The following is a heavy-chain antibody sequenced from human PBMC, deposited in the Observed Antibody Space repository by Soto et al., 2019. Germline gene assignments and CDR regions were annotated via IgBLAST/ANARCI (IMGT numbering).Heavy chain of an antibody. D-gene: IGHD2-15*01. Sequence: GGSLRLSCVASGFTYSYYWMSWVRQAPGRGLEWVARIKFDGTGIQYADSAKGRFTISRDNAENSLYLQMNSLRDEDTAVYYCARDPPYCSGGSCRDYYYYGMDVWGQGTTVTV. CDR2: IKFDGTGI. J-gene: IGHJ6*02. CDR1: GFTYSYYW. CDR3: ARDPPYCSGGSCRDYYYYGMDV. V-gene: IGHV3-7*01.